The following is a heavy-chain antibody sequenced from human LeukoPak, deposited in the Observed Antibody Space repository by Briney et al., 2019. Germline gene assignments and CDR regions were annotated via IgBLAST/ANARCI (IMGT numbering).Heavy chain of an antibody. V-gene: IGHV4-59*12. D-gene: IGHD5-18*01. CDR2: IYYSGST. CDR1: GGSISSYY. J-gene: IGHJ4*02. Sequence: PSETLSLTCTVSGGSISSYYWSWIRQPPGKGLEWIGYIYYSGSTNYNPSLKSRVTISVDTSKNQFSLKLSSVTAADTAVYYCARGLGYSYGYTDYWGQGTLVTVSS. CDR3: ARGLGYSYGYTDY.